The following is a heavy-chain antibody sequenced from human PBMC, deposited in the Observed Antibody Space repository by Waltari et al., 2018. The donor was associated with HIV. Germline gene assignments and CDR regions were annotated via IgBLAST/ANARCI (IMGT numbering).Heavy chain of an antibody. CDR3: ARRPYCSSASCYPSDARGAFDI. J-gene: IGHJ3*02. CDR2: IYYSGVT. V-gene: IGHV4-39*01. D-gene: IGHD2-15*01. CDR1: GGSISTSGYY. Sequence: QLQLQQSGPGLVKPSETLSLICTVSGGSISTSGYYWGWIRQPPGKGLEWIGSIYYSGVTYDTPSLKSRVTISADTSRNQFSLWLSSVTAADTAVYYCARRPYCSSASCYPSDARGAFDIWGQGTMVTVSS.